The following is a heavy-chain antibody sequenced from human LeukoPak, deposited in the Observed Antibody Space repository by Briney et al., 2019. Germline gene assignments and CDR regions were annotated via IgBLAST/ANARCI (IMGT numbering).Heavy chain of an antibody. Sequence: PSETLSLTCTVSGGSISSYYWSWIRQPPGKGLEWIGYIYYSGSTNYNPSLKSRVTISVDTSKNQFSLKLSSVTAADTAVYYCARGISTYYYDSSGYSIWGQGTLVTVSS. D-gene: IGHD3-22*01. J-gene: IGHJ4*02. V-gene: IGHV4-59*12. CDR1: GGSISSYY. CDR3: ARGISTYYYDSSGYSI. CDR2: IYYSGST.